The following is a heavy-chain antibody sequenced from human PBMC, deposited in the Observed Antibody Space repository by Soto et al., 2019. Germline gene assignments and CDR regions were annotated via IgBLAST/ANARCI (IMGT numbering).Heavy chain of an antibody. Sequence: ASVKVSCKASGYRFTTYYIHWVRQAPGQGLEWMGRMNIDTGGTTYAQKFQGRVTMTRDTSISTAYMEVSSVKSDDTAMYYCARDGDFAFRGYSFAFDLWGQGTLGTV. CDR1: GYRFTTYY. V-gene: IGHV1-2*06. CDR2: MNIDTGGT. CDR3: ARDGDFAFRGYSFAFDL. J-gene: IGHJ4*02. D-gene: IGHD5-18*01.